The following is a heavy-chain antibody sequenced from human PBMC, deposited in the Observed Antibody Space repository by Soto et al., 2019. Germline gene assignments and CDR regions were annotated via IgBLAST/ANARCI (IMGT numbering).Heavy chain of an antibody. CDR1: GGSISTYY. CDR2: IHYSGNT. D-gene: IGHD3-3*01. Sequence: QVQLQESGPGLVKPSETLSLTCTVSGGSISTYYWSWIRQSPGKGLEGIGYIHYSGNTNYNPSLKSRVTISVDTSHNQFALKLSSVTAADTAVYYCARDGVVPYWGQGTLATVSS. V-gene: IGHV4-59*01. CDR3: ARDGVVPY. J-gene: IGHJ4*02.